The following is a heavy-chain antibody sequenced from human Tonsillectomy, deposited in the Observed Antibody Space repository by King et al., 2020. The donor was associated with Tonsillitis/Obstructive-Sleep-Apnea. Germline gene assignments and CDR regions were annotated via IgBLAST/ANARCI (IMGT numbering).Heavy chain of an antibody. CDR2: ISAHNGHT. J-gene: IGHJ4*02. Sequence: VQLVESGAEVKKPGASVKVSCKASGYTFTNYGISWVRQAPGQGLEWMAWISAHNGHTNYAQKLQGRVTMTTDTSTCTAYMELRSLRYDDTAVYYCARDTMSHYYDSSGYYTFNYWGQGTLVTVSA. V-gene: IGHV1-18*01. D-gene: IGHD3-22*01. CDR3: ARDTMSHYYDSSGYYTFNY. CDR1: GYTFTNYG.